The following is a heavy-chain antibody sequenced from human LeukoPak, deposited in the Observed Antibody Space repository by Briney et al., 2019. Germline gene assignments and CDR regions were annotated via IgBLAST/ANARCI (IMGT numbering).Heavy chain of an antibody. V-gene: IGHV3-23*01. D-gene: IGHD2-2*01. J-gene: IGHJ6*02. CDR3: AKVRGYCSSTSCYYSYGMDV. CDR2: ISGSGGST. Sequence: GGSLRLSCAASGFTFSSYAMSWVRQAPGKGLGWVSAISGSGGSTYYADSVKGRFTISRDNSKNTLYLQMNSLRAEDTAVYYCAKVRGYCSSTSCYYSYGMDVWGQGTTVTVSS. CDR1: GFTFSSYA.